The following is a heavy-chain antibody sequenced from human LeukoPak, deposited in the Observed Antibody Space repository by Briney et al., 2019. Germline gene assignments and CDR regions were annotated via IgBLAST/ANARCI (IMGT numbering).Heavy chain of an antibody. Sequence: PSETLSLTCTVSGGSISSYYWSWIRQPPGKGLEWIGYIYYSGSTNYNPSLKSRVTISVDTSKNQFSLKLSSVTDADTAVYYCARDVARFDPWGQGTLVTVSS. CDR2: IYYSGST. CDR1: GGSISSYY. D-gene: IGHD2-15*01. CDR3: ARDVARFDP. J-gene: IGHJ5*02. V-gene: IGHV4-59*01.